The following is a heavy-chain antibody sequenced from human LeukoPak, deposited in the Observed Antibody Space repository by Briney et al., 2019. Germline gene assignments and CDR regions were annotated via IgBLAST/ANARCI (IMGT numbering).Heavy chain of an antibody. Sequence: SETLSLTCTVSGGSISSYYWSWIQQPPGKGLEWIGYIYYSGSTNYNPSLKSRVTISVDTSKNQFSLKLSSVTAADTAVYYCARSDTAMAYYFDYWGQGTLVTVSS. CDR3: ARSDTAMAYYFDY. CDR1: GGSISSYY. J-gene: IGHJ4*02. CDR2: IYYSGST. V-gene: IGHV4-59*01. D-gene: IGHD5-18*01.